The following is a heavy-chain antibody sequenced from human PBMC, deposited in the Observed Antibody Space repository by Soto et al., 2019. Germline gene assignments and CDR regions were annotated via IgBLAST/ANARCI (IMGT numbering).Heavy chain of an antibody. CDR1: GFPVRSNF. Sequence: PGGSLRLSCAASGFPVRSNFMSWVRQAPGKGLEWVSVIYSGGDTYYVDSVKGRFTISRDNSKNTLYLQMNTLRAEDTAMYYCSRSTMIGLLSHWGQGTLVTVSS. D-gene: IGHD3-22*01. V-gene: IGHV3-66*01. CDR2: IYSGGDT. J-gene: IGHJ4*02. CDR3: SRSTMIGLLSH.